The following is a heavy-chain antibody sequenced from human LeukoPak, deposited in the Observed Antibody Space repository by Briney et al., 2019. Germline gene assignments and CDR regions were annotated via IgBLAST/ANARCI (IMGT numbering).Heavy chain of an antibody. V-gene: IGHV1-2*02. J-gene: IGHJ4*02. Sequence: ASVKVSCKPSGYTFTAYFLHWVRQASGQGFEWVGWMNPNNGATHYAQKFQGRVSMTRDTSISTAYLDLGSLGSDDSAVYFCVRGIMYGDYGTFDSWGQGTLVTVSS. CDR2: MNPNNGAT. D-gene: IGHD4-17*01. CDR3: VRGIMYGDYGTFDS. CDR1: GYTFTAYF.